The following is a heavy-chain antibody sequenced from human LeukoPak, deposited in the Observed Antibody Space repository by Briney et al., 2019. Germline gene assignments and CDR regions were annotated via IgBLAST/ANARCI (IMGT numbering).Heavy chain of an antibody. CDR1: GFTFSSYD. Sequence: GGSLRLSCAASGFTFSSYDMHWVRQAPDKGLQWVAVISSDGYRTDYPDSVRGRFTISRDNFKNTVDLQMISVTAEDTVMYFCAKGLGTGSVLARPLHYWGQGTLVTVSS. V-gene: IGHV3-30*18. CDR2: ISSDGYRT. CDR3: AKGLGTGSVLARPLHY. J-gene: IGHJ4*02. D-gene: IGHD3-10*01.